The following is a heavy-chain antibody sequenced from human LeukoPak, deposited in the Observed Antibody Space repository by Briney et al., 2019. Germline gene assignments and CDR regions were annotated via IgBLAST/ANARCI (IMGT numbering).Heavy chain of an antibody. CDR3: ARQGYDILTGYIDAFDI. CDR1: GGSISSYY. V-gene: IGHV4-59*08. Sequence: SETLSLTCTVSGGSISSYYWSWIRQPPGKGLEWIGYISYSGSTSYNPSLKSRVTVSIDTSKNQFSLKLRSVTAADTAIYYCARQGYDILTGYIDAFDIWGQGTIVTVSS. CDR2: ISYSGST. J-gene: IGHJ3*02. D-gene: IGHD3-9*01.